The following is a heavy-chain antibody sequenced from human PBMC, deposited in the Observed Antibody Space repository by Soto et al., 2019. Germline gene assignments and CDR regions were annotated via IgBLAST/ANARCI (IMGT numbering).Heavy chain of an antibody. D-gene: IGHD5-12*01. CDR2: ISYTGST. CDR1: DGSITDNY. V-gene: IGHV4-59*01. J-gene: IGHJ4*02. Sequence: SETLSLTRTVSDGSITDNYWSWIRQPPGKGLEWIGYISYTGSTDYNPSLKSRVTISVDTSKNQFSLKLSSVTAADTAVYYCARAGYNIDYWGQGTLVTVSS. CDR3: ARAGYNIDY.